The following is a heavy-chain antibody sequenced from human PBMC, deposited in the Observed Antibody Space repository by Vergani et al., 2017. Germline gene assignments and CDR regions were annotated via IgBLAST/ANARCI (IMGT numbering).Heavy chain of an antibody. J-gene: IGHJ5*02. V-gene: IGHV4-34*01. Sequence: QVQLQQWGAGLLKPSETLSLTCAVYGGSFSGYYWSWIRQPPGKGLEWIGEINHSGSTNYNPSLKSRVTISVDTSKNQFSLKLSSVTAADTAVYYCARAYNWNDVDWFDPWGQGTLVTVSS. CDR1: GGSFSGYY. CDR2: INHSGST. D-gene: IGHD1-20*01. CDR3: ARAYNWNDVDWFDP.